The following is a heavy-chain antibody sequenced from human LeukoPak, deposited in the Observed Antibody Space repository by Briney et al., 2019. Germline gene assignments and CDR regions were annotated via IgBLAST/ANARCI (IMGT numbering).Heavy chain of an antibody. Sequence: SVKVSCKASGFTFTSSAVQWVRQARGERLEWIGWIVVGSGNTNYAQKFQERVTITRDMSTSTAYMELSSLRSEDTAVYYCAADGPPTTGTTNYWGQGTLVTVSS. J-gene: IGHJ4*02. D-gene: IGHD1-1*01. CDR3: AADGPPTTGTTNY. CDR1: GFTFTSSA. CDR2: IVVGSGNT. V-gene: IGHV1-58*01.